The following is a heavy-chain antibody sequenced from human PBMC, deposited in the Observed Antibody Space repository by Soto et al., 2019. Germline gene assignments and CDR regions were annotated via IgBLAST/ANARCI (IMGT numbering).Heavy chain of an antibody. Sequence: EVQLGESGGGLVQPGGSLRLSCEASGFTFRNYDMHWVRQGTGKGLEWVSGISAAGDPDYADSVEGRFTIARENAQTSFFLQMNSLRVGDTAVYYCARPDRDFYGLDVWGQGTKVIVSS. V-gene: IGHV3-13*05. CDR1: GFTFRNYD. J-gene: IGHJ6*02. CDR2: ISAAGDP. CDR3: ARPDRDFYGLDV.